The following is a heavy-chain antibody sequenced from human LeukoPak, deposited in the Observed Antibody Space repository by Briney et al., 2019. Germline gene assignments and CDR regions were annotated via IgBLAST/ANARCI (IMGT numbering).Heavy chain of an antibody. V-gene: IGHV3-23*01. CDR3: AKRGLKEFDY. CDR1: GFSFSSYA. D-gene: IGHD3-10*01. CDR2: ISGSGDRT. J-gene: IGHJ4*02. Sequence: GGSLRLSCAASGFSFSSYAMSWVRQAPAKGLEWVSAISGSGDRTYYADSVKGRFTISRDNSKNTLYLQMNSLRAEDTAVYYCAKRGLKEFDYWSQGTLVTVSS.